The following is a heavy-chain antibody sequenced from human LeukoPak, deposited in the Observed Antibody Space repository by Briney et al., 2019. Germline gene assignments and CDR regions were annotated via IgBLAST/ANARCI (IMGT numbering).Heavy chain of an antibody. Sequence: SETLSLTCTVSGGSIGSGDYYWSWIRQPPGKGLEWIGYIYYNGNTYYIPSLSSRLTISMDTSKSQLSLRLSSVTAADTAVYYCAGLLMVRGVKVAMDVWGQGTTVTVSS. CDR1: GGSIGSGDYY. J-gene: IGHJ6*02. D-gene: IGHD3-10*01. CDR3: AGLLMVRGVKVAMDV. CDR2: IYYNGNT. V-gene: IGHV4-30-4*01.